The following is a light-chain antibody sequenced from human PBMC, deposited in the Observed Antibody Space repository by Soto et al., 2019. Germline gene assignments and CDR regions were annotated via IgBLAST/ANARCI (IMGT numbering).Light chain of an antibody. CDR1: QSVSSY. CDR2: DAS. J-gene: IGKJ5*01. Sequence: VLTQSPVTLSLSPGERATLSCRASQSVSSYLAWYQQKPGQAPRLLIYDASNRATGIPDRFSGSGSGTDFTLTISRLEPEDFAVYYCQQYGSSPPTITFGQGTRLE. V-gene: IGKV3-20*01. CDR3: QQYGSSPPTIT.